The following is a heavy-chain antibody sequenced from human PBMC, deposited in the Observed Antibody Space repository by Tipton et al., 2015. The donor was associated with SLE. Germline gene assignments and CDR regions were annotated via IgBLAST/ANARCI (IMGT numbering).Heavy chain of an antibody. CDR3: AKIEYP. CDR1: GFTFSSYA. CDR2: LYSGGNT. V-gene: IGHV3-23*03. Sequence: SLRLSCAASGFTFSSYAMGWVRQAPGKGLEWVSVLYSGGNTYYADSVKGRFTISRDNAKNSLYLQMNSLRAEDTAVYYCAKIEYPWGQGTLVSVSS. J-gene: IGHJ5*02.